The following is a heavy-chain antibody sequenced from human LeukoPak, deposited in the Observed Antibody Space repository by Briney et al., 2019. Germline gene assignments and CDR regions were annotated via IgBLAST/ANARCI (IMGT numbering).Heavy chain of an antibody. Sequence: GALRLSCAASGFTFSSYGMSWVRQAPGKGLEWVSDISGSGGSTYYADSVKGRFTISRDNSKNTLYLQMNSLRAEDTAVYYCAKDGIAALPGDYWGQGTLVTVSS. V-gene: IGHV3-23*01. D-gene: IGHD6-13*01. CDR1: GFTFSSYG. CDR2: ISGSGGST. J-gene: IGHJ4*02. CDR3: AKDGIAALPGDY.